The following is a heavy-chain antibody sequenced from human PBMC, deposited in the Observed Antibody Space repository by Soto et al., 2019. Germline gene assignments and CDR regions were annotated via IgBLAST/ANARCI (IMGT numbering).Heavy chain of an antibody. CDR2: IYHSGST. CDR3: ARGRKICSSTSCFLDWFDP. D-gene: IGHD2-2*01. CDR1: GGSISSGGYS. Sequence: SETLSLTCAVSGGSISSGGYSWSWIRQPPGKGLEWIGYIYHSGSTYYNPSLKSRVTISVDRSKNQFSLKLSSVTAADTAVYYCARGRKICSSTSCFLDWFDPWGQGTLVTVSS. V-gene: IGHV4-30-2*01. J-gene: IGHJ5*02.